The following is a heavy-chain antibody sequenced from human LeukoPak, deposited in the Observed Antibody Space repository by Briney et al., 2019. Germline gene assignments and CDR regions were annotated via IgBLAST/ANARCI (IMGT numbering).Heavy chain of an antibody. D-gene: IGHD3-22*01. V-gene: IGHV4-61*02. CDR3: ARGPYSYDSSGAFDI. J-gene: IGHJ3*02. CDR2: ISSSGST. CDR1: GDSISSGDYY. Sequence: PSETLSLTCTVSGDSISSGDYYWSWIRQPAGKGLEWIGRISSSGSTNYNPSLKSRVTISVNTSKNQFSLKLSSVTAADTAVYFCARGPYSYDSSGAFDIWGQGSMVTVSS.